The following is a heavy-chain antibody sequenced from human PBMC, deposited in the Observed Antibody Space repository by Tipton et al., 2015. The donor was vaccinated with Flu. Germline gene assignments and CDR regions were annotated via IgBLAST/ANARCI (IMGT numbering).Heavy chain of an antibody. CDR1: GGSVSGGNYY. CDR2: VESSGRT. D-gene: IGHD3-10*01. V-gene: IGHV4-61*02. Sequence: TLSLTCTVSGGSVSGGNYYWNWIRQPAGKGLEWIGRVESSGRTLYNPSLRGRVSISIDTSRHRFSLELSSVTAADTALYFCARGSGAGNYYTSYYYDYWGQGTLVTVSS. CDR3: ARGSGAGNYYTSYYYDY. J-gene: IGHJ4*02.